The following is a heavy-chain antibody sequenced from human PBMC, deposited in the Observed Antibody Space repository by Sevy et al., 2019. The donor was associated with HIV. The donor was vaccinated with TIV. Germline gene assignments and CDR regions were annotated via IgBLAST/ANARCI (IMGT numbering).Heavy chain of an antibody. J-gene: IGHJ6*02. D-gene: IGHD2-2*01. V-gene: IGHV3-7*01. Sequence: GGSLRLSCAASGFTFSTYWMTWLRQAPGKGLEWVANINEDGTEKFYVDSVKGRITMTRDKAKYSMYVQMNSLRAEDAAVYYCARDNATVSRRGLRYYYYGTDVWGQGTTVTVSS. CDR2: INEDGTEK. CDR3: ARDNATVSRRGLRYYYYGTDV. CDR1: GFTFSTYW.